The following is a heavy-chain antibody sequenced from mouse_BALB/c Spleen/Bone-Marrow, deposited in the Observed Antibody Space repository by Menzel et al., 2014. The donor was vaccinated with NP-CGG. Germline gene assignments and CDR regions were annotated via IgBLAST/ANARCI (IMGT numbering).Heavy chain of an antibody. Sequence: DVKLVESGGGLVQPGGSLRLSCVTSGFTFIDYYMNWVRQPPGKALEWVGFIRNKAYGYTTEYSASVKGRFTISRDNSQSILYLQMNTLRAEDSATYYWTRDMGGILFDSWGQGTTLTVSS. D-gene: IGHD4-1*01. CDR2: IRNKAYGYTT. CDR3: TRDMGGILFDS. J-gene: IGHJ2*01. CDR1: GFTFIDYY. V-gene: IGHV7-3*02.